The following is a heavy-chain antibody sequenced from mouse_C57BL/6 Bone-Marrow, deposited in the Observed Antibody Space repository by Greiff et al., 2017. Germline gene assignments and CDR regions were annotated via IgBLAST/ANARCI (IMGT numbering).Heavy chain of an antibody. CDR3: ARGTTVPLYWYFDV. CDR1: GYTFTDYY. V-gene: IGHV1-26*01. J-gene: IGHJ1*03. D-gene: IGHD1-1*01. Sequence: VQLQQSGPELVKPGASVKISCKASGYTFTDYYMNWVKQSHGKSLEWIGDINPNNGGTSYNQKFKGKATLTVDKSSSTAYMELRSLTSEDSAVYYCARGTTVPLYWYFDVWGTGTTVTVSS. CDR2: INPNNGGT.